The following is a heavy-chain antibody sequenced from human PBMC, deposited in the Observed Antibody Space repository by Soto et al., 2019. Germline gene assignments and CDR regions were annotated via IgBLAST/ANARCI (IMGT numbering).Heavy chain of an antibody. V-gene: IGHV3-23*01. CDR2: ISGSGGST. CDR1: GFTFSSYA. CDR3: AKVRAWPSPFDY. J-gene: IGHJ4*02. Sequence: EVQLLESGGNLVQPGGSLRLSCAASGFTFSSYAMSWVRQAPGKGLEWVSVISGSGGSTYYADSVKDRFTISRDSSKNTLYLQMNSLRAEDTAVYYCAKVRAWPSPFDYWGQGTLVTVSS.